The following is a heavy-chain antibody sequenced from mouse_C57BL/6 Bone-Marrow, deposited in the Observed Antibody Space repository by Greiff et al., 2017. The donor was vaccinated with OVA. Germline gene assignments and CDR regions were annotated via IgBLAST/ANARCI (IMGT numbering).Heavy chain of an antibody. V-gene: IGHV14-3*01. CDR1: GFNITNTY. D-gene: IGHD1-1*01. CDR2: IDPANGNT. J-gene: IGHJ2*01. Sequence: EVQLQQSVAELVRPGASVKLSCPASGFNITNTYMHWVRQRPEKGLEWIGRIDPANGNTKYAPKFQGKANITADTASNTAYRQLSSLTAEDTAIYYCALLLRGGDYWGQGTTLTVSS. CDR3: ALLLRGGDY.